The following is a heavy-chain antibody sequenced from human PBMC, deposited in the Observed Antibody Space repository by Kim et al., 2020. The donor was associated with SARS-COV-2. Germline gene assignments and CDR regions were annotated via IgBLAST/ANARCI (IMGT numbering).Heavy chain of an antibody. CDR1: GGYISTAFS. Sequence: SETLSLTCTGSGGYISTAFSWGWIRQPPGKGLEWIGSVYYTGDTYYSRSLKGRFTIYVDTPKNQFSLDVTSVSAADTAMYYRSRPSSRIRDYALWGQGTL. J-gene: IGHJ4*02. CDR3: SRPSSRIRDYAL. CDR2: VYYTGDT. D-gene: IGHD4-17*01. V-gene: IGHV4-39*01.